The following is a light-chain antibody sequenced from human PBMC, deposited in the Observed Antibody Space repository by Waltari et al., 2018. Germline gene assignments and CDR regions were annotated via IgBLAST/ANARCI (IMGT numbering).Light chain of an antibody. J-gene: IGLJ1*01. V-gene: IGLV2-14*01. Sequence: QSALTQPASVSGSPGQSITISCTGTSSDVGGYNYVSWFQQHPGKAPKLMISDVSKRPSWVSNRFSGSKSGNTASLTISWLQAEDEADYYCSSYRSSSTSIVFGTGTKVTVL. CDR3: SSYRSSSTSIV. CDR1: SSDVGGYNY. CDR2: DVS.